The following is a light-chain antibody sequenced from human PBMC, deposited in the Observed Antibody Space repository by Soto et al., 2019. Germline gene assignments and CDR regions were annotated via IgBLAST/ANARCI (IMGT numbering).Light chain of an antibody. Sequence: QSVLTQPPSASGTPGQRATISCSGGTSNIGSNTVNWYQQLPGTAPKLLIYSNDQRPSGVPDRFSGSKSGPSASLAISGLQSEDEADYYCAAWDDSLTGWVFGGGTKLTVL. CDR1: TSNIGSNT. J-gene: IGLJ3*02. CDR3: AAWDDSLTGWV. V-gene: IGLV1-44*01. CDR2: SND.